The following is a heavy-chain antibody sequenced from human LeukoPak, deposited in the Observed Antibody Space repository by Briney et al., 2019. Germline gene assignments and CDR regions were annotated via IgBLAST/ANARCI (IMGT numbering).Heavy chain of an antibody. CDR3: ARGVRGYYDSSGNANNWFDP. V-gene: IGHV4-31*03. CDR2: IYYSGST. D-gene: IGHD3-22*01. CDR1: GVSISSGGYY. J-gene: IGHJ5*02. Sequence: SSETLSLTCTVSGVSISSGGYYWSWIRQHPGKGLEWIGYIYYSGSTYYNPSLKSRVTISVDTSKNQFSLKLSSVTAADTAVYYCARGVRGYYDSSGNANNWFDPWGQGTLVTVSS.